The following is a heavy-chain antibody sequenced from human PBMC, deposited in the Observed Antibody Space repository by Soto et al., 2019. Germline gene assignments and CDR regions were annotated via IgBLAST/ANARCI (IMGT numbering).Heavy chain of an antibody. CDR1: GGSMSSYY. Sequence: PSETLSLTCTVCGGSMSSYYWSWTRQPPGKGLEWIGCIDYSGSTNYNPSLKSRVTISIDTSKNQLALKLSSVTAADTAVYSCARERDSYAFDHWRHGTLVTVSS. J-gene: IGHJ4*01. D-gene: IGHD5-18*01. V-gene: IGHV4-59*01. CDR2: IDYSGST. CDR3: ARERDSYAFDH.